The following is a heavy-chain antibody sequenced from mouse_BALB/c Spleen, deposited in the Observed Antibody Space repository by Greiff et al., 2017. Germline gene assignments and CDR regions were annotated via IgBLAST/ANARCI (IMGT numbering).Heavy chain of an antibody. V-gene: IGHV14-4*02. D-gene: IGHD1-2*01. Sequence: EVQLQQSGAELVRSGASVKLSCTASGFNIKDYYMHWVKQRPEQGLEWIGWIDPENGDTEYAPKFQGKATMTADTSSNTTYLQLSSLTSEDTAVYYCKHYYGYGGWFAYWGQGTLVTVSA. CDR1: GFNIKDYY. J-gene: IGHJ3*01. CDR3: KHYYGYGGWFAY. CDR2: IDPENGDT.